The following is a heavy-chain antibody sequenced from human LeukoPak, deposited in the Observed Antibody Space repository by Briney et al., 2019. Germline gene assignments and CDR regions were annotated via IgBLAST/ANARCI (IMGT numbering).Heavy chain of an antibody. CDR3: ARVVSSSWPYYYYYMDV. J-gene: IGHJ6*03. D-gene: IGHD6-13*01. CDR1: GFTFSSYW. CDR2: IKQDGSEK. V-gene: IGHV3-7*01. Sequence: PGGSLRLSCAASGFTFSSYWMSWVRQAPGKGLEWVANIKQDGSEKYYVDSVKGRFTIPRDNAKNSLYLQMNSLRAEDTAVYYCARVVSSSWPYYYYYMDVWGKGTTVTVSS.